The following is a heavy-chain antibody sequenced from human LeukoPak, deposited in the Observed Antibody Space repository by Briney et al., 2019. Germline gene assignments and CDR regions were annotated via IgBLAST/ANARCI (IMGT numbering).Heavy chain of an antibody. D-gene: IGHD2-2*01. V-gene: IGHV1-18*01. CDR1: GYTFTSYG. J-gene: IGHJ4*02. CDR2: ISAYNGNT. CDR3: ARAYAPSGIGIY. Sequence: ASVKDSCKASGYTFTSYGISWVRQAPGQGLEWMGWISAYNGNTNYAQKLQGRVTMTTDTSTSTAYMELRSLRSDDTAVYHCARAYAPSGIGIYWGQGTLVTVSS.